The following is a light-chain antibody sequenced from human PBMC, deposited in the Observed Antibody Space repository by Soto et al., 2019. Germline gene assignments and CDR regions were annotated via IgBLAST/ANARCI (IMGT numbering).Light chain of an antibody. CDR2: KAS. J-gene: IGKJ1*01. Sequence: DIQMTQSPSTLSASIGDRVTITCRASQSISSRLAWYQHKPGKAPKLLIYKASTLEGGVPSRFSGSGSGAEFTLTISSLQPDDFATYYCQQYNTFSPTWTFGQGTKVDTK. CDR3: QQYNTFSPTWT. V-gene: IGKV1-5*03. CDR1: QSISSR.